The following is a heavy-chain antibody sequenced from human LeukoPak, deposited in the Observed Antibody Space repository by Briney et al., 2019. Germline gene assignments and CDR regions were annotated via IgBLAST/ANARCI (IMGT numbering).Heavy chain of an antibody. D-gene: IGHD6-19*01. CDR3: ARGGGSGWYYSFDY. V-gene: IGHV4-39*07. CDR2: IYYSGST. J-gene: IGHJ4*02. Sequence: SETLSLTCTVSGGSISSSSYYWGWIRQPPGKGLEWIGSIYYSGSTSYNPSLKSRVTISVDTSKNQFSLKLSSVTAADTAVYYCARGGGSGWYYSFDYWGQGTLVTVSS. CDR1: GGSISSSSYY.